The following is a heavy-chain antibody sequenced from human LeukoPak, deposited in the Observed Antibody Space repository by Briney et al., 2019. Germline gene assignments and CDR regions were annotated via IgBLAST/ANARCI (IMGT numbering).Heavy chain of an antibody. J-gene: IGHJ5*02. CDR2: IYYSGST. Sequence: SETLSLICTVSGGSISSYYWSWIRQPPGKGLEWIGYIYYSGSTNYNPSLKSRVTISVDTSKNQFSLKLSSVTAADTAVYYCARHGFGELLVWFDPWGQGTLVTVSS. CDR1: GGSISSYY. D-gene: IGHD3-10*01. CDR3: ARHGFGELLVWFDP. V-gene: IGHV4-59*08.